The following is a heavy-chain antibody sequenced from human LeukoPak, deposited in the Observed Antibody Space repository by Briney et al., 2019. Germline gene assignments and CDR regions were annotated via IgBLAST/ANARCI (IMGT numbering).Heavy chain of an antibody. Sequence: GGSLRLSCAASGFTFSNYWIHWVRQTPGKGLVWVSAINLNGRTTTYADSVKGRFTISRNNAKNTLYLQMNSLTAEDTAVYYCATIGGDSGEGLWGQGTLVTVSS. D-gene: IGHD2-21*02. V-gene: IGHV3-74*01. CDR1: GFTFSNYW. CDR3: ATIGGDSGEGL. CDR2: INLNGRTT. J-gene: IGHJ4*02.